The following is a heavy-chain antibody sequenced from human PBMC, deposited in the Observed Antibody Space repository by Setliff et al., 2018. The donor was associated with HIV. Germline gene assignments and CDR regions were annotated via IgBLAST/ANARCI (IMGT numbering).Heavy chain of an antibody. CDR3: ARHPIHTYGYGAFDF. D-gene: IGHD5-18*01. J-gene: IGHJ4*02. Sequence: GESLKISCEGSGYSFSRYWIGWVRQMPGKGLEWMGVIYPGDSSSKYSPSFQGQVTISVDTSFSTAYLQWNSLKASDTAIYYCARHPIHTYGYGAFDFWGRGTLVTVSS. CDR2: IYPGDSSS. V-gene: IGHV5-51*01. CDR1: GYSFSRYW.